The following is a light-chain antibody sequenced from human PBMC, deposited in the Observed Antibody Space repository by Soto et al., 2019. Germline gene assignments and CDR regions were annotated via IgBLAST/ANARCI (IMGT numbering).Light chain of an antibody. CDR1: QSVTSNY. CDR2: AAS. CDR3: QQYGNSAPNT. V-gene: IGKV3-20*01. J-gene: IGKJ5*01. Sequence: EMVLTQSPGTLSLSPGERATLSCRASQSVTSNYLAWYQQKPGQAPRLLVYAASSRATGIPDRFSGSESGTDFTLTISRLEPEDFAMYFCQQYGNSAPNTFGQGTRLEIE.